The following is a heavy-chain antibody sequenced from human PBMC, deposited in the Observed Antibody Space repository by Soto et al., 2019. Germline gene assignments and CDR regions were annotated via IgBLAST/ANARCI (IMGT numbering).Heavy chain of an antibody. V-gene: IGHV1-69*06. CDR1: GATFSSSA. J-gene: IGHJ4*02. CDR2: IIPIFGTA. D-gene: IGHD3-22*01. Sequence: SVKVSCKASGATFSSSAISWVRQAHGQGHERMGGIIPIFGTANYAQKFQGRVTITAHKSTSTAYKELRRQKTAETDAYYCARGDYYYSSGYYFVCYWGQETLFT. CDR3: ARGDYYYSSGYYFVCY.